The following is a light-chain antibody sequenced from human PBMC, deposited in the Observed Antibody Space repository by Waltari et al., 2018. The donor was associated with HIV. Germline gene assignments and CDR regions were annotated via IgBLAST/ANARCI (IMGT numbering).Light chain of an antibody. V-gene: IGLV2-11*02. CDR3: CSYAGTYTYVL. CDR2: EVI. J-gene: IGLJ3*02. Sequence: QSALTQPRSVSGSPGQPVPISCTGTSSDVGGYDSVSWYLQHPGKVPKPIIYEVIKRPSGVPDRFSGSKSGNTASLTISGLQTEDEADYFCCSYAGTYTYVLFGGGTKLTVL. CDR1: SSDVGGYDS.